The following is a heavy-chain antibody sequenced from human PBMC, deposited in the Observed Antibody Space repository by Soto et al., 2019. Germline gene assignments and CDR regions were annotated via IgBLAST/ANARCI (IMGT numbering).Heavy chain of an antibody. J-gene: IGHJ4*02. CDR2: IWRDGSNQ. V-gene: IGHV3-33*01. CDR1: GFSFSSYG. D-gene: IGHD6-13*01. Sequence: QVQLVESGGGVVQPGRSLRLSCAASGFSFSSYGMHWLRQAPGKGLEWVAVIWRDGSNQYYADSVKGRFIISRDNSKNTLYLQMNSLRLEDTAVYYCTRDRRIAADASHTFDYWGQGTRVTVSS. CDR3: TRDRRIAADASHTFDY.